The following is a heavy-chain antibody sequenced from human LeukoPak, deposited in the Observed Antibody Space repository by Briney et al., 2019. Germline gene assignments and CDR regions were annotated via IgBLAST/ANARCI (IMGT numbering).Heavy chain of an antibody. CDR2: IIPILGIA. J-gene: IGHJ4*02. Sequence: SVKVSCKASGGTFSSYTISWVRQAPGQGLEWMGRIIPILGIANYAQKFQGRVTITADKSTSTAYMELSSLRSEDTAVYYCARASGQYSNYYFGYWGQGTLVTVSS. V-gene: IGHV1-69*02. D-gene: IGHD4-11*01. CDR1: GGTFSSYT. CDR3: ARASGQYSNYYFGY.